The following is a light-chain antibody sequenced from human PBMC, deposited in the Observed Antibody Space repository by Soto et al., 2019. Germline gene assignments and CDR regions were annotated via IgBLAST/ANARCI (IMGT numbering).Light chain of an antibody. Sequence: DIVMTQSPLSLPVTPGEPASISCRSSQSLLHSNGYNYLDWYLQKPGQSPQLLIYLGSNRASGVPDRFSGIESGTDFTLKISRVEAEDVGVYYCMQALQTPWTFGQGTKVEIK. V-gene: IGKV2-28*01. CDR1: QSLLHSNGYNY. CDR3: MQALQTPWT. CDR2: LGS. J-gene: IGKJ1*01.